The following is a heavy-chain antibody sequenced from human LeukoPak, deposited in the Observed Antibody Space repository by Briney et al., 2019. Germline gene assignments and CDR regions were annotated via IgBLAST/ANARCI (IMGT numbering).Heavy chain of an antibody. V-gene: IGHV1-18*01. CDR2: ISTYYGNT. CDR3: ARVYSTNYYGSGDRPFLFDY. CDR1: GYTFTSYG. J-gene: IGHJ4*02. D-gene: IGHD3-10*01. Sequence: ASVKVSCKASGYTFTSYGFSWVRQAPGQGLERMGWISTYYGNTNYAQKLQDRVTMTTDTSTSTAYMELTSLRSDDTAVYYCARVYSTNYYGSGDRPFLFDYWGQGTVSPSPQ.